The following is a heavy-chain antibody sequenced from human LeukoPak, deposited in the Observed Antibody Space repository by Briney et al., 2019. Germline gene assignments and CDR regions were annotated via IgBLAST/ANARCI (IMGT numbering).Heavy chain of an antibody. Sequence: ASVKVSCKASGYTFTSYYMHWVRQAPGQGLEWMGIINPSGGSTSYAQKFQGRVTMTRDTSTSTVYMELSSLRSEDTAVYYCASFAASGPFGFDPWGQGTLVTVSS. CDR1: GYTFTSYY. D-gene: IGHD6-25*01. CDR3: ASFAASGPFGFDP. J-gene: IGHJ5*02. V-gene: IGHV1-46*01. CDR2: INPSGGST.